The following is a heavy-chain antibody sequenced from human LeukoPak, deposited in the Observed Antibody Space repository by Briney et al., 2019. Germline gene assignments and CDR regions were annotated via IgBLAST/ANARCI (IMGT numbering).Heavy chain of an antibody. CDR2: INPSGGST. CDR1: GYTFTSYY. D-gene: IGHD3-22*01. J-gene: IGHJ4*02. CDR3: ARTHYDSSGYPHD. Sequence: ASVKVSYKASGYTFTSYYMHWVRQAPGQGLEGMGIINPSGGSTSYAQKFQGRVTMTRDMSTSTVYMELSSLRSEDTAVYYCARTHYDSSGYPHDWGQGTLVTVSS. V-gene: IGHV1-46*01.